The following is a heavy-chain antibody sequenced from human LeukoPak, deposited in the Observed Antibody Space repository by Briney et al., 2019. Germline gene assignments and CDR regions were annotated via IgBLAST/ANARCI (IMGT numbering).Heavy chain of an antibody. CDR1: GFTFSDYY. J-gene: IGHJ4*02. V-gene: IGHV3-7*01. CDR2: IKQDGSEK. Sequence: GGSLRLSCAASGFTFSDYYMSWIRQAPGKGLEWVANIKQDGSEKYYVDSVKGRFTISRDNAKNSLYLQMNSLRAEDTAVYYCARMASYFDYWGQGTLVTVSS. CDR3: ARMASYFDY. D-gene: IGHD5-24*01.